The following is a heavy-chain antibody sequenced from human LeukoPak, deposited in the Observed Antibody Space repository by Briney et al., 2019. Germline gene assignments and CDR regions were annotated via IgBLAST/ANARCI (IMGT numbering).Heavy chain of an antibody. CDR1: GYTFTGYY. CDR2: INPNSGGT. V-gene: IGHV1-2*02. Sequence: ASVKVSCKASGYTFTGYYMHWVRQAPGQGLEWMGWINPNSGGTNYAQKFQGRVTMTRDTSISTAYMELSRLRSDDTAVYYCARDSVPSPYYDFWSGYYTAINFDYWGQGTLVTVSS. J-gene: IGHJ4*02. D-gene: IGHD3-3*01. CDR3: ARDSVPSPYYDFWSGYYTAINFDY.